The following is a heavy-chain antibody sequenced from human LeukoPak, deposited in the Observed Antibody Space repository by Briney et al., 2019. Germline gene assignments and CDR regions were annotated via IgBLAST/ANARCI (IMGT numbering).Heavy chain of an antibody. CDR3: GRVAYYSNYEGDNDAFDI. CDR1: GYTFTGYY. V-gene: IGHV1-2*06. CDR2: INPNSGGT. J-gene: IGHJ3*02. Sequence: ASVKVSCKASGYTFTGYYMHWVRHPPGQGLEWMGRINPNSGGTNYAQTFQGVLNMTRDKSISTAYMELSRLRSDDRAVYYCGRVAYYSNYEGDNDAFDIWGKGTMVTVSS. D-gene: IGHD4-11*01.